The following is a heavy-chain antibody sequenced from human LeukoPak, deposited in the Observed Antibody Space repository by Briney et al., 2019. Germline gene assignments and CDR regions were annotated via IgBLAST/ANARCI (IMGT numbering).Heavy chain of an antibody. Sequence: PSETLSLTCAVYGGSFSGYYLSWIRQPPGKGLEWIGEINHSGSTNYNPSLKSRVTISVDTSKNQFSLKLSSVTAADTAVYYCARGTTLRGYYFDYWGQGTLVTVSS. CDR2: INHSGST. J-gene: IGHJ4*02. D-gene: IGHD1-7*01. CDR1: GGSFSGYY. V-gene: IGHV4-34*01. CDR3: ARGTTLRGYYFDY.